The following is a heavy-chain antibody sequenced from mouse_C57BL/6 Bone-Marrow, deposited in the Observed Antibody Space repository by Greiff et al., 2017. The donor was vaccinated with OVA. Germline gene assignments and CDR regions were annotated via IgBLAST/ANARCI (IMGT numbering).Heavy chain of an antibody. D-gene: IGHD2-4*01. CDR1: GYSITSGYY. V-gene: IGHV3-6*01. J-gene: IGHJ4*01. Sequence: EVKLMESGPGLVKPSQSLSLTCSVTGYSITSGYYWNWIRQFPGNKLEWMGYISYDGSNNYNPSLKNRISITRDTSKNQFFLKLNSVTTEDTATDYCARDRGLRRRNAMDYWGQGTSVTVSS. CDR3: ARDRGLRRRNAMDY. CDR2: ISYDGSN.